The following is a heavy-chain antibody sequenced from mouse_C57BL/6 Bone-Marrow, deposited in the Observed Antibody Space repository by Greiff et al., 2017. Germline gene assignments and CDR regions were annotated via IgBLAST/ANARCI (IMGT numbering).Heavy chain of an antibody. J-gene: IGHJ2*01. Sequence: VQLLQSGAELAKPGASVKLSCTASGYTFTSYRMPWVKQTPGQGLEWIGYINPSSGYTKYNQKVKDKGTLTTDKSSSTADMQLSSLTYEDSAVYYCARRGYYGSSPYYFDYWGQGTTLTVSS. CDR1: GYTFTSYR. V-gene: IGHV1-7*01. D-gene: IGHD1-1*01. CDR2: INPSSGYT. CDR3: ARRGYYGSSPYYFDY.